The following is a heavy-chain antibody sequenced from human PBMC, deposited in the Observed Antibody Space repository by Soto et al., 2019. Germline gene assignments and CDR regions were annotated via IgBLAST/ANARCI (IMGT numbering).Heavy chain of an antibody. CDR1: GFIFSTFA. V-gene: IGHV3-23*01. J-gene: IGHJ4*02. CDR2: INDEGDST. D-gene: IGHD3-22*01. CDR3: ARDLNKDYHDMSAFWAY. Sequence: EVQLLESGGGLVQPGGSLRLSCGASGFIFSTFAMSWVRQAPGKGLEWVSGINDEGDSTEYADSVKGRFTISRDNSKNTLYLQMNSLRAEDTAVYFCARDLNKDYHDMSAFWAYWGQGTLVTVSS.